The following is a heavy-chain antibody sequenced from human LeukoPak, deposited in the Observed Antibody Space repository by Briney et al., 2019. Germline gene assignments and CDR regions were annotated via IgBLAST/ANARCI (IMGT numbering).Heavy chain of an antibody. CDR1: GFTFSGYE. V-gene: IGHV3-23*01. CDR2: ISGSGGST. J-gene: IGHJ5*02. D-gene: IGHD1-26*01. Sequence: PGGSLRLSCAASGFTFSGYEMNWVRQAPGKGLEWVSAISGSGGSTYYADSVKGRFTISRDNSKNTLYLQMNSLRAEDTAVYYCAKDRVIVGAPNWFDPWGQGTLVTVSS. CDR3: AKDRVIVGAPNWFDP.